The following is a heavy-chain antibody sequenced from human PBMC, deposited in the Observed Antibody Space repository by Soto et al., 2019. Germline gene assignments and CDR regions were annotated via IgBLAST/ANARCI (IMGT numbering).Heavy chain of an antibody. CDR3: ARHTSGYDYHYYGMDV. V-gene: IGHV5-10-1*01. Sequence: GESLKISCKGSGYSFTSYWISWVRQMPGKCLELMGRIDSSDSYTNFSPSFQGHVTISADKSISTAYLQWSSLKASDTAMYYCARHTSGYDYHYYGMDVWGQGTTVTVSS. CDR1: GYSFTSYW. CDR2: IDSSDSYT. D-gene: IGHD5-12*01. J-gene: IGHJ6*02.